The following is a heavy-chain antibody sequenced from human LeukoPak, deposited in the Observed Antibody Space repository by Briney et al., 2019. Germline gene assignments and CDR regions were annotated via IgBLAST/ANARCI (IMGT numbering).Heavy chain of an antibody. V-gene: IGHV3-21*01. J-gene: IGHJ4*02. Sequence: PGRSLRLSCTASGFTFGDYAMSWVRQAPGKGLEWVSSISSSSSYIYYADSVKGRFTISRDNAKNSLYLQMNSLRAEDTAVYYCASGSGGTIDYWGQGTLVTVSS. CDR1: GFTFGDYA. CDR2: ISSSSSYI. D-gene: IGHD2-15*01. CDR3: ASGSGGTIDY.